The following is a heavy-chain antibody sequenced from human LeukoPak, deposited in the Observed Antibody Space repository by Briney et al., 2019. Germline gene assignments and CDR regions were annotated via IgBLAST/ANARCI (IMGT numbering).Heavy chain of an antibody. CDR1: GFTFSDYW. Sequence: VGSLRVSCAASGFTFSDYWMAWVRQAPGKGLEWVARIKLDGGEPYYSHTVKGRFTISRDTAKNSLSLQMNNLRAEDTAVYYCAREGRGYTTSGYNAFDIWGQGTMVTVSS. D-gene: IGHD6-13*01. J-gene: IGHJ3*02. V-gene: IGHV3-7*03. CDR3: AREGRGYTTSGYNAFDI. CDR2: IKLDGGEP.